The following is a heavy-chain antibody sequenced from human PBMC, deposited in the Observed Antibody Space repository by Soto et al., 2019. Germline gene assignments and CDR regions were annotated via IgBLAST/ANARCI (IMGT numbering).Heavy chain of an antibody. CDR3: ARGRGWLDY. CDR2: IHQDGSEN. J-gene: IGHJ4*02. Sequence: GGSLRLSCAVSGFNFGNYWMSWVRQAPGKGLEWVANIHQDGSENCYADSVKGRFTISRDNAMNSLYLQMNSLRAEDTAVYYCARGRGWLDYWGQGTLVTVSS. V-gene: IGHV3-7*01. CDR1: GFNFGNYW. D-gene: IGHD6-19*01.